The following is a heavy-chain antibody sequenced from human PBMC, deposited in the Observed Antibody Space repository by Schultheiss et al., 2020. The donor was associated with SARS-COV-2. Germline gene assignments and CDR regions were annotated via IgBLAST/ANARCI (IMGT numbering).Heavy chain of an antibody. D-gene: IGHD4-17*01. CDR3: TTHGDYGY. Sequence: GGSLRLSCAASGFTFSSYAMHWVRQAPGKGLEWVAVISYDGSNKYYADSVKGRFTISRDNSKNTLYLQMNSLRAEDTAVYYCTTHGDYGYWGQGTLVTVSS. CDR2: ISYDGSNK. J-gene: IGHJ4*02. V-gene: IGHV3-30-3*01. CDR1: GFTFSSYA.